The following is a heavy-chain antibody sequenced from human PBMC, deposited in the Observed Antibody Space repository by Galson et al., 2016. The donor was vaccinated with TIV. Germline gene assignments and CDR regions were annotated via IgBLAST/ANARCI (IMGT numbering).Heavy chain of an antibody. D-gene: IGHD6-19*01. CDR2: ISGTGIST. CDR1: GFTFSTYA. CDR3: AKDRGKQWLVPTDP. Sequence: SLRLSCAASGFTFSTYALTWVRQTPGKGLEWVSTISGTGISTYYADSVKGRFTVSRDNSKSTLYLQMNSLRAEDTAIYYCAKDRGKQWLVPTDPWGQGTLVTVSS. V-gene: IGHV3-23*01. J-gene: IGHJ5*01.